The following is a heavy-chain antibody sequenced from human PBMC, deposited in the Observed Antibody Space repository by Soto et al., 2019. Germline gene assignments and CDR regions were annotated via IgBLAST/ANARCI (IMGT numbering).Heavy chain of an antibody. Sequence: SETLSLTCAVSGGSISSYYWSWIRQPPGKGLEWIGYIYYSGSTNYNPSLKSRVTISVDTSKNQFSLKLTSVTAADTAVYYCARRYGGNFDYWGQGTLVTVSS. J-gene: IGHJ4*02. CDR1: GGSISSYY. V-gene: IGHV4-59*01. CDR3: ARRYGGNFDY. CDR2: IYYSGST. D-gene: IGHD1-26*01.